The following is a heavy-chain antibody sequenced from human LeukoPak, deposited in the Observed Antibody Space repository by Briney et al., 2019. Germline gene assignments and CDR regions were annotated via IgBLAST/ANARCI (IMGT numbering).Heavy chain of an antibody. V-gene: IGHV3-48*04. CDR1: GFTFRSYS. CDR2: ISSTSSTT. CDR3: ARGGYYYYYTDV. J-gene: IGHJ6*03. Sequence: GGSLRLSCAAYGFTFRSYSMNWVRQAPGKGLEWVSYISSTSSTTYYADSVKGRFTIYRDNAKNSLYLQMNSLRAEDTAVYYCARGGYYYYYTDVWGKGTTVTVSS.